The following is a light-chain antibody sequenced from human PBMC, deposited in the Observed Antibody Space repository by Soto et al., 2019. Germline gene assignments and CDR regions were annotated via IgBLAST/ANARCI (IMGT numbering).Light chain of an antibody. CDR2: DAS. CDR1: QSVSSF. CDR3: QQYNNWPRT. V-gene: IGKV3-11*01. J-gene: IGKJ1*01. Sequence: EIVLTQSPATLSLSPGERATLSCRASQSVSSFLAWYQQRAGQAPRLLIYDASNRATGIPARFSGSGSGTEFTLTISSLQSEDFAVYYCQQYNNWPRTFGQGTKVDI.